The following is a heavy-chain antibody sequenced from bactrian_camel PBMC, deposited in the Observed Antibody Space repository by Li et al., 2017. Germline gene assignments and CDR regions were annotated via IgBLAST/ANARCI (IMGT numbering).Heavy chain of an antibody. Sequence: HVQLVESGGGSVQAGGSLKLSCTAFGDTHGTTCWGWFRQAPGKEREGVAAIDSRGTTFYADPVKGRFTISRDGGKNTLYLQMDNLQIEDTGRYRCAADCNDSGLGTPANYWGQGTQVTVS. V-gene: IGHV3S55*01. CDR3: AADCNDSGLGTPANY. D-gene: IGHD1*01. J-gene: IGHJ4*01. CDR2: IDSRGTT. CDR1: GDTHGTTC.